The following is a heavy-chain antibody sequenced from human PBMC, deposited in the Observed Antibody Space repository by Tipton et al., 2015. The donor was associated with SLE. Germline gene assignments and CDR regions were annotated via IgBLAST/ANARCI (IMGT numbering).Heavy chain of an antibody. V-gene: IGHV4-39*01. CDR3: ARRIAATGNDY. D-gene: IGHD6-13*01. CDR2: IYYSGST. CDR1: GGSISSSSYY. J-gene: IGHJ4*02. Sequence: LRLSCTVSGGSISSSSYYWGWIRQPPGKGLEWIGSIYYSGSTYYNPSLKSRVTISVDTSKNQFSLKLRSVTAADTAVYYCARRIAATGNDYWGQGTLVTVSS.